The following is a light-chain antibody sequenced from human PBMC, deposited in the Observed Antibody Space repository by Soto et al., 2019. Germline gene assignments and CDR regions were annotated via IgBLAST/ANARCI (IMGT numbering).Light chain of an antibody. J-gene: IGLJ1*01. CDR3: ASWDVSLNGLYV. CDR2: NND. Sequence: QSLLTQPPSASGTPGQRVTISCSGSSSNIGSGTVNWYQQLPGTAPKLLIYNNDQWASGVPDRFSGSKSGTSASLAISGLQSEDEADYYCASWDVSLNGLYVFGTGTKVTVL. CDR1: SSNIGSGT. V-gene: IGLV1-44*01.